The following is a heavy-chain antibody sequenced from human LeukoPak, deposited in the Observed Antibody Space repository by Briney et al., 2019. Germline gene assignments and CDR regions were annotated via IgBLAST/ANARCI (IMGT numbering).Heavy chain of an antibody. CDR1: GYTFTGYY. D-gene: IGHD3-16*01. CDR3: ATQRGSYLWGTDFDY. J-gene: IGHJ4*02. V-gene: IGHV1-2*02. CDR2: INPNSGDT. Sequence: ASVKVSCKASGYTFTGYYMHWVRQAPGQGLEWMGWINPNSGDTKYPQKFQGRVTMTRDTSISTAYMELSRLRSDGTAVYYCATQRGSYLWGTDFDYWGQGTLVTVSS.